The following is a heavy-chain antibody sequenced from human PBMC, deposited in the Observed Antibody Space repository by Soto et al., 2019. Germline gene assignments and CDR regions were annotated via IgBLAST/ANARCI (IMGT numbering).Heavy chain of an antibody. CDR3: AGEGVTSSMSLPWMGDHYYGLDV. CDR1: GGTFSSHT. V-gene: IGHV1-69*12. D-gene: IGHD2-2*01. Sequence: QVQLVQSGAEVKKPGSSVKVSCRASGGTFSSHTISWVRQAPGQGLEWMGGIMPMFGVTNYARKFQGRLTMTANESTTTAYMEVSSLTSEDTAVYYCAGEGVTSSMSLPWMGDHYYGLDVWGQGTTVIVSS. CDR2: IMPMFGVT. J-gene: IGHJ6*02.